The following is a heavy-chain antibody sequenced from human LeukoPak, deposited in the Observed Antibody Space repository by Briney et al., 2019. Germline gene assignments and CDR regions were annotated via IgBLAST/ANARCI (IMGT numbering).Heavy chain of an antibody. CDR1: GFTFSNYW. Sequence: GGSLRLSCAASGFTFSNYWVHWVRQAPGKGLVWVSRINRDGSTTKYADSVKGRFTVSRDNAKNTLNLQMNSLRAEDTAVYYCARDKKSGESSETDYWGQGTLVTVSS. CDR3: ARDKKSGESSETDY. J-gene: IGHJ4*02. V-gene: IGHV3-74*03. D-gene: IGHD3-10*01. CDR2: INRDGSTT.